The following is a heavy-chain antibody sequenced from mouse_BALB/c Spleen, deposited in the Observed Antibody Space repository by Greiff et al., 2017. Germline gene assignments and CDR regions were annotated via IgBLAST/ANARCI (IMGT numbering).Heavy chain of an antibody. Sequence: EVKVVESGGGLVKPGGSLKLSCAASGFTFSSYAMSWVRQSPEKRLEWVAEISSGGSYTYYPDTVTGRFTISRDNAKNTLYLEMSSLRSEDTAMYYCAPYDAWFAYWGQGTLVTVAA. CDR1: GFTFSSYA. J-gene: IGHJ3*01. CDR3: APYDAWFAY. V-gene: IGHV5-9-4*01. CDR2: ISSGGSYT. D-gene: IGHD2-12*01.